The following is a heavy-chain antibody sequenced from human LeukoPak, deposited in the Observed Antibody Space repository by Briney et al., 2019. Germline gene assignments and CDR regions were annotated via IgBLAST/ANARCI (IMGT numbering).Heavy chain of an antibody. V-gene: IGHV4-34*01. CDR3: ARETSQKGAHYMDV. CDR1: GGSFSGYY. CDR2: IYYRGST. D-gene: IGHD3-16*01. J-gene: IGHJ6*03. Sequence: SETLSLTCAVYGGSFSGYYWGWIRQPPGRGLEWIGSIYYRGSTYYNPSLKSRVAISVDTSKNQFSLKLSSVTAADTAVYYCARETSQKGAHYMDVWGKGTTVTISS.